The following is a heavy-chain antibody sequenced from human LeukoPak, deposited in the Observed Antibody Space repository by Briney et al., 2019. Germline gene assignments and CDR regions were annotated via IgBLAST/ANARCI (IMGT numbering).Heavy chain of an antibody. D-gene: IGHD2-21*01. J-gene: IGHJ4*02. CDR1: GGSFSGYY. CDR2: INHSGST. CDR3: ARWISVVAGPGPFDY. Sequence: SETLSLTCAVYGGSFSGYYWSWIRQPPGKGLEWIGEINHSGSTNYNPSLKSRVTISVDTSKNQFSLKLSSVTAADTAVYYCARWISVVAGPGPFDYWGQGTLVTVSS. V-gene: IGHV4-34*01.